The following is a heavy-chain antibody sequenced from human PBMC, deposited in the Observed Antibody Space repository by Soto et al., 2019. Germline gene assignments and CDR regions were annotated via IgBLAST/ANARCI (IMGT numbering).Heavy chain of an antibody. D-gene: IGHD3-3*01. V-gene: IGHV3-30*18. J-gene: IGHJ5*02. CDR1: GFTFSSYG. CDR3: AKGLRFLEWLYEGWFDP. CDR2: ISYDGSNK. Sequence: QVQLVESGGGVVQPGRSLRLSCAASGFTFSSYGMHWGRQAPGKGLEWVAVISYDGSNKYYADSVKGRFTISRDNSKNTLYLQMNSLRAEDTAVYYCAKGLRFLEWLYEGWFDPWGQGTLVTVSS.